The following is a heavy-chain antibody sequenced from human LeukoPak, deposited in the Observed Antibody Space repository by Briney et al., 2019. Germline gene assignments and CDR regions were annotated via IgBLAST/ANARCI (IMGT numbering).Heavy chain of an antibody. D-gene: IGHD1/OR15-1a*01. V-gene: IGHV3-48*03. CDR2: IIGDGTTT. Sequence: GGSLRPSCAASGFTFSSYAMHWVRQAPGKGLEWLSYIIGDGTTTQYADSVRDRFTNSRDNDKNSLYLQMNSLRADDTAVYYCVRDRGGTYSGDNLFDPWGQGTLVTVSS. CDR3: VRDRGGTYSGDNLFDP. CDR1: GFTFSSYA. J-gene: IGHJ5*02.